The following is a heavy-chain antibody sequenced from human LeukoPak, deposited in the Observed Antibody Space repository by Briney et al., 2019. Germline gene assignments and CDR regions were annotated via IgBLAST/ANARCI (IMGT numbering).Heavy chain of an antibody. CDR1: GGSFSGYY. Sequence: PSETLSLTCAVYGGSFSGYYWSWIRQPPGKGLEWIGEINHSGSTYYNPSLKSRVTISVDTSKNQFSLKLSSVTAADTAVYYCASLGSAATGGNWFDPWGQGTLVTVSS. D-gene: IGHD6-13*01. CDR3: ASLGSAATGGNWFDP. V-gene: IGHV4-34*01. CDR2: INHSGST. J-gene: IGHJ5*02.